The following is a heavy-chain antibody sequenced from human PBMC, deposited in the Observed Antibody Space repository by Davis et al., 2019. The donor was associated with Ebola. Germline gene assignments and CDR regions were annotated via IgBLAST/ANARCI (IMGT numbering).Heavy chain of an antibody. D-gene: IGHD6-19*01. CDR1: GYSFTSYG. V-gene: IGHV1-18*04. CDR3: ARGERYITGWYGGY. Sequence: ASVKVSCKSSGYSFTSYGINWVRQAPGQGLEWMGWISAYNGNTNYAQKFLGRVTITTDTTTSTAYMELRSLRSDDTAVYYCARGERYITGWYGGYWGQGTLVTLSS. J-gene: IGHJ4*02. CDR2: ISAYNGNT.